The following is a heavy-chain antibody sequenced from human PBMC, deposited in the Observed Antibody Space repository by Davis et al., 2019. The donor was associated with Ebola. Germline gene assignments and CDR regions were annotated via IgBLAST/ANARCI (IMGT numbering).Heavy chain of an antibody. D-gene: IGHD1-26*01. CDR1: GGTFSSYA. V-gene: IGHV1-69*06. Sequence: AASVKVSCKASGGTFSSYAISWVRQAPGQGLEWMGGIIPIFGTANYAQKFQGRVTITADKSTSTAYMELSSLRSEDTAVYYCAGSWKWVEFYLEYWGQGTLVTVSS. CDR3: AGSWKWVEFYLEY. CDR2: IIPIFGTA. J-gene: IGHJ4*02.